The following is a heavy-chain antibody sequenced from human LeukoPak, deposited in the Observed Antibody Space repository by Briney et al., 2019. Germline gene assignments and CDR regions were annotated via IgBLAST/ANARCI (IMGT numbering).Heavy chain of an antibody. CDR3: AADGEAHDAFDI. CDR1: GLTFTSSA. J-gene: IGHJ3*02. Sequence: SVKVSCKASGLTFTSSAVQWVRQARGQRLEWIGWIVVGSGNTNYAQKFQERVTITRDMSTSTAYMELSSLRSEDTAVYYCAADGEAHDAFDIWGQGTMVTVSS. V-gene: IGHV1-58*01. CDR2: IVVGSGNT.